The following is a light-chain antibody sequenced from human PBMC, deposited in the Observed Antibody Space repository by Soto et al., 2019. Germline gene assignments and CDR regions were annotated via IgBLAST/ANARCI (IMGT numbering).Light chain of an antibody. CDR3: QQLNSDPRT. J-gene: IGKJ1*01. CDR2: AAS. Sequence: DIPLTQSPSFLSASVGDRVTITCRASQGMSSYLAWYQQKPGKAPKLLIYAASTLQSGVPSRFSGSGSGTEFTLTISSLQPEDFATYYCQQLNSDPRTFGQGTKVEIK. V-gene: IGKV1-9*01. CDR1: QGMSSY.